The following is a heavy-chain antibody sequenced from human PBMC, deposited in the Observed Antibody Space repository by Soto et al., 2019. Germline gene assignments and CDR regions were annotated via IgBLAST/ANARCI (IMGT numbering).Heavy chain of an antibody. CDR2: LTSDGSYK. Sequence: QVQLVEYGGGVVQPGRSLRLYCVASGFSFNAYGMQWVRHAPGKGLQWVAILTSDGSYKSYADFVKGRFTISRDNSKNTLYLQADGLRTEDRAIFCCAKGGDVDDWGQGAPVTVSS. J-gene: IGHJ4*02. D-gene: IGHD3-16*01. CDR3: AKGGDVDD. V-gene: IGHV3-30*18. CDR1: GFSFNAYG.